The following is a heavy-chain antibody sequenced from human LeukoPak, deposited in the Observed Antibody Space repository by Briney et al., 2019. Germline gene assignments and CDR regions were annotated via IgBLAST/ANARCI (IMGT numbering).Heavy chain of an antibody. D-gene: IGHD5-12*01. CDR3: ARYRSGYEGWFDP. CDR1: GFTFSSYA. V-gene: IGHV3-23*01. Sequence: GGSLRLSCAASGFTFSSYAMSWVRQAPGKGLEWVSAISGSGGSTYYADSVKGRFTISRDNSKNTLHLQMNSLRAEDTALYYCARYRSGYEGWFDPWGEGTLVTVSS. CDR2: ISGSGGST. J-gene: IGHJ5*02.